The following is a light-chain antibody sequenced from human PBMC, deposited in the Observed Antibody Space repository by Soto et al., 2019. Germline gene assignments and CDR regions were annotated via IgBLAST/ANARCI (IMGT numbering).Light chain of an antibody. CDR1: KLGDKY. V-gene: IGLV3-1*01. J-gene: IGLJ2*01. Sequence: SYELTQPPSVSVSPGQTASITCSGDKLGDKYARWYQQKPGQSPVLVIYQDSKRPSGIPERFSGSNSGNTATLTISGTQAMDEADYYCQAWDSSTVVFGGGTKSPS. CDR3: QAWDSSTVV. CDR2: QDS.